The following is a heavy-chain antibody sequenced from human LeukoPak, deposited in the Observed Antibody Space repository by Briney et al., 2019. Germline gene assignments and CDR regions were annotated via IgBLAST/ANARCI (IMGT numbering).Heavy chain of an antibody. J-gene: IGHJ3*02. CDR1: GGTFSSYA. Sequence: ASVKVSCKASGGTFSSYAISWVRQAPGQGLEWMGGIIPIFGTANYAQKLQGRVTITTDESTSTAYMELSSLRSEDTAVYYCARASYYYDSSGYYRRDAFDIWGQGTMVTVSS. D-gene: IGHD3-22*01. CDR2: IIPIFGTA. CDR3: ARASYYYDSSGYYRRDAFDI. V-gene: IGHV1-69*05.